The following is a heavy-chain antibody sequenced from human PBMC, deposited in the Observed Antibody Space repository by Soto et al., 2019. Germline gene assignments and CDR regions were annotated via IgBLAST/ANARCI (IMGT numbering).Heavy chain of an antibody. CDR2: IKEDGSEK. V-gene: IGHV3-7*03. D-gene: IGHD1-7*01. J-gene: IGHJ6*02. Sequence: EVQLVESGGGLVQPGGSLRLSCAPSGFTFSRYWMSWVRQAPGKGLEWVANIKEDGSEKTYVDSVRGRFTISRDNAKDSLYLQMDSLRGEDTAVYYCARAAVTETRIRRYYYGLDVWGQGTTVTVSS. CDR3: ARAAVTETRIRRYYYGLDV. CDR1: GFTFSRYW.